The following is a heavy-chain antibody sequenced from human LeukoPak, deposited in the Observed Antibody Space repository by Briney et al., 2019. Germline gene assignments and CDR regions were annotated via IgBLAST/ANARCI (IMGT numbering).Heavy chain of an antibody. CDR3: ARGMAYYVNDY. V-gene: IGHV3-53*01. D-gene: IGHD1-26*01. J-gene: IGHJ4*02. Sequence: QSGGSLRLSCAASGFTVSSNYMSWVRQAPGKGLEWVSVIYSGGSTYYADSVKGRFTISRDNSKNTLYLQMNSLRAEDTAVYYCARGMAYYVNDYWGQGALVTVSS. CDR2: IYSGGST. CDR1: GFTVSSNY.